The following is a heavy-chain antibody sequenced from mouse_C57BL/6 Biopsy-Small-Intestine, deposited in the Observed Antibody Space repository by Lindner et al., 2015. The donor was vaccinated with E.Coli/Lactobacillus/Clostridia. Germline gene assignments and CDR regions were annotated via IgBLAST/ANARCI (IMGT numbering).Heavy chain of an antibody. CDR2: IDPSGGAT. V-gene: IGHV1-59*01. CDR1: GYTFSSYY. D-gene: IGHD1-1*01. J-gene: IGHJ1*03. Sequence: SVKVSCKASGYTFSSYYMHWVRQAPGQGLEWMGMIDPSGGATTYAQKFQGRITMTRDTSTSTVYMELSSLRSEDTAVYSCARDRWSEVATPLTSGGTDVWGKGTTITVSS. CDR3: ARDRWSEVATPLTSGGTDV.